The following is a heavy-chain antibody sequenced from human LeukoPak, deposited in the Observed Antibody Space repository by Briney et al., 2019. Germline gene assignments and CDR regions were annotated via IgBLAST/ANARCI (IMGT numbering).Heavy chain of an antibody. J-gene: IGHJ6*02. V-gene: IGHV4-4*03. CDR2: IYPSGTP. D-gene: IGHD2-2*02. CDR3: ARGSYCSSTSCYKGMYYYYGMDV. Sequence: PETPSLTCAVSGGSICSSNWWAWVRQPPGKGLEWIGEIYPSGTPNYNPPLKSRVTISVDTSKNQFSLKLSSVTAADTAVYYCARGSYCSSTSCYKGMYYYYGMDVWGQGTTVTVSS. CDR1: GGSICSSNW.